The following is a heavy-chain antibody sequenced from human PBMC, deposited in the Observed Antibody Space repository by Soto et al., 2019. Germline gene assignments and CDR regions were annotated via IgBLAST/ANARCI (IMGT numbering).Heavy chain of an antibody. CDR3: AKEDGVYAIRHYDY. CDR2: ISGSGGST. Sequence: EVQLLESGGGLVQPGGSLRLSCAASGFTFSSYAMSWVRQAPGKGLEWVSAISGSGGSTYYADSVKGRFTIARDNSKNTLDLLMSSLRAEDTAVYYCAKEDGVYAIRHYDYWGQGTLFSVSS. D-gene: IGHD2-8*01. J-gene: IGHJ4*02. V-gene: IGHV3-23*01. CDR1: GFTFSSYA.